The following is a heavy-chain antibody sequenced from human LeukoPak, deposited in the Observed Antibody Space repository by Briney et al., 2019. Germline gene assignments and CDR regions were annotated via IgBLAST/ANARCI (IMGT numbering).Heavy chain of an antibody. Sequence: ASVKVSCKASGYTFTGYYMHWVRQAPGQGLEWMGWFNPNSGGTNYAQKFQGRVIMTRDTSISTAYMELSRLRSDDTAVYYCARQNGYSYGPKRYYYYMDVWGKGTTVTVSS. CDR1: GYTFTGYY. V-gene: IGHV1-2*02. CDR3: ARQNGYSYGPKRYYYYMDV. D-gene: IGHD5-18*01. J-gene: IGHJ6*03. CDR2: FNPNSGGT.